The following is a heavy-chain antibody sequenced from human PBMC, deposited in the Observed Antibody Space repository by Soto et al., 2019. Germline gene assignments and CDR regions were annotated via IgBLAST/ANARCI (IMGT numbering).Heavy chain of an antibody. CDR2: ISAYNGNT. Sequence: QIQLVQSGAEVKKPGASVKVSCKASGYTFTSYGISWVRQAPGQGLEWMGWISAYNGNTNYAQKLQGRVTMTTDTSTSTAYMELRSLRSDDTAVYYCAREPCTNGVCSHFDYWGQGTLVTVSS. J-gene: IGHJ4*02. D-gene: IGHD2-8*01. CDR3: AREPCTNGVCSHFDY. CDR1: GYTFTSYG. V-gene: IGHV1-18*01.